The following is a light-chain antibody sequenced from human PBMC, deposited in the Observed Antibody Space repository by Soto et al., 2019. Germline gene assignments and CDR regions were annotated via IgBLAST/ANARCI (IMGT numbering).Light chain of an antibody. V-gene: IGKV3-11*01. Sequence: EIVLTQSPATLSLSPGERATLSCRASQSVSSYLAWYQQKPCQAPRLLMYDVYNRATGITASFSGSGSGTDFTLTITSIEPDAFAVYYCQQRSSWPWTFGQGTKLEIK. J-gene: IGKJ1*01. CDR2: DVY. CDR1: QSVSSY. CDR3: QQRSSWPWT.